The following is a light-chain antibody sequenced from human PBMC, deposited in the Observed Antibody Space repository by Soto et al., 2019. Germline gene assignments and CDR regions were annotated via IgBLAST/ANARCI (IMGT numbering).Light chain of an antibody. V-gene: IGKV2-30*02. Sequence: DVVMTQSPLSLPVTLGQPASISCRSSQSLVHSDGNTYLNWFQQRPGQSPRRLIYKVSNRDSGVPDRFSGSGSGPDFTLKITRVEAEDVGVYYCMQGTHWPTTFGGGTKVEIK. CDR1: QSLVHSDGNTY. J-gene: IGKJ4*01. CDR3: MQGTHWPTT. CDR2: KVS.